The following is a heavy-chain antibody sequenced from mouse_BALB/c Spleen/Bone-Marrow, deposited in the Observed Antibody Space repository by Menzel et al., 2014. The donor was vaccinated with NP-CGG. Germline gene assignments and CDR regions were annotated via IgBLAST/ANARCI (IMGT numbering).Heavy chain of an antibody. V-gene: IGHV10-1*02. CDR1: GFTFNTYA. D-gene: IGHD2-1*01. Sequence: EVQRVEPGGGLVQPKGSLKLSCAASGFTFNTYAMNWVRQAPGKGLEWVARIRSKSNNYATYYADSVKDRFTISRDDSQNMLYLQMNNLKTEDTAMYYCVRHGYFGNYYYALDYWGQGTSVTVSS. CDR3: VRHGYFGNYYYALDY. J-gene: IGHJ4*01. CDR2: IRSKSNNYAT.